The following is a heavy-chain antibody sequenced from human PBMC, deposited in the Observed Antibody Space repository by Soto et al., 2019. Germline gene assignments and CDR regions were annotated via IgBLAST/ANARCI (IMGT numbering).Heavy chain of an antibody. CDR3: AGWGEDNSDY. CDR2: INAGNGNT. Sequence: QVQLVQSGAEVKKPGASVKGSCKASGYTFTSYAMHWVRQAPGQRLEWMGWINAGNGNTQYSQKFQGRVTITRDTAASTAYMELSSLRSEDTAVYYCAGWGEDNSDYWGQGTLVTVSS. V-gene: IGHV1-3*01. D-gene: IGHD3-16*01. J-gene: IGHJ4*02. CDR1: GYTFTSYA.